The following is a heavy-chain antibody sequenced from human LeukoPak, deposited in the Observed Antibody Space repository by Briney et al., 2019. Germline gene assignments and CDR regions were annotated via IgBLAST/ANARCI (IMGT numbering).Heavy chain of an antibody. Sequence: GGSLRLSCAASGFTFSSHWMSWVRQAPGKGLEWMANMNQDGSEKYYVDSVKGRFTISRDNSKNTLYLQMNRLRAEDTAVYYCAKRATSGYSSGWYLNWFDPWGQGTLVTVSS. D-gene: IGHD6-19*01. CDR3: AKRATSGYSSGWYLNWFDP. CDR1: GFTFSSHW. V-gene: IGHV3-7*03. CDR2: MNQDGSEK. J-gene: IGHJ5*02.